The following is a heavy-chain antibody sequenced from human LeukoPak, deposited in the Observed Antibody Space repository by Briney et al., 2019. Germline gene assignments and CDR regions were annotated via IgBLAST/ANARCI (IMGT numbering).Heavy chain of an antibody. J-gene: IGHJ4*02. D-gene: IGHD5/OR15-5a*01. CDR3: ARDPGSSAFDY. V-gene: IGHV3-7*01. CDR1: GFSFTNYW. CDR2: INQDESVK. Sequence: GALRLSSAASGFSFTNYWMTWVRPAPGKGLEFVATINQDESVKNYVDSVKGRFTISRDNAENSLHLQMNSLRVEDTAVYYCARDPGSSAFDYWGQGTLVTVSS.